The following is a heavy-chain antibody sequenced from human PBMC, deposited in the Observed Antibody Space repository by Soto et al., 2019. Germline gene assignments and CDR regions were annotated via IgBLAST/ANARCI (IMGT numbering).Heavy chain of an antibody. D-gene: IGHD6-13*01. CDR3: AKDRVMYSSSWYVAFDI. Sequence: QVQLVESGGGVVQPGRSLRLSCAASGFTFSSYGMHWVRQAPGKGLEWVAVISYDGSNKYYADSVKGRFTISRDNSKNTLDLQMNSLRAEDTAVYYCAKDRVMYSSSWYVAFDIWGQGTMVTVSS. J-gene: IGHJ3*02. CDR2: ISYDGSNK. CDR1: GFTFSSYG. V-gene: IGHV3-30*18.